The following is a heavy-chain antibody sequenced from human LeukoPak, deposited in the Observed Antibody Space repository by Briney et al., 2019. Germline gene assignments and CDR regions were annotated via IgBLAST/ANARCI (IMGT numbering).Heavy chain of an antibody. J-gene: IGHJ4*02. CDR2: IYYSGST. V-gene: IGHV4-59*08. D-gene: IGHD3-9*01. CDR1: GGSISSYY. CDR3: ASHYDILTGYGY. Sequence: PSETLSLTCTVSGGSISSYYWSWIRQPPGKGLEWIGYIYYSGSTNYNPSLKSRVTISVDTSKNQFSLKLSSVTAADTAVYYCASHYDILTGYGYWGQGTLVTVSS.